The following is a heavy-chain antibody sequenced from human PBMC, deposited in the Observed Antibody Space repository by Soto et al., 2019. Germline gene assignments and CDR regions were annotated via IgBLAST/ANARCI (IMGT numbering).Heavy chain of an antibody. CDR1: SGSISSSNW. Sequence: QVQLQESGPGLVKPSGTLSLTCAVSSGSISSSNWWSWVRQPPGKGLAWIGEIYHSGSTNYNPSHKSRVTISVDKSKNQFTLKLSSVTAADTAVYYCAREGYGDYTGNYFDYWGQGTLVTVSS. CDR3: AREGYGDYTGNYFDY. D-gene: IGHD4-17*01. CDR2: IYHSGST. J-gene: IGHJ4*02. V-gene: IGHV4-4*02.